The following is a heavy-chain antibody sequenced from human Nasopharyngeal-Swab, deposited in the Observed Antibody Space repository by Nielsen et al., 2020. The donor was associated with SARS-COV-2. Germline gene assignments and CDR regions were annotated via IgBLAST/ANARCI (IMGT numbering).Heavy chain of an antibody. CDR2: IYSGGSST. D-gene: IGHD1-26*01. V-gene: IGHV3-23*03. J-gene: IGHJ4*02. Sequence: GESLKISCAVSGFTFSSYAMSWVRQAPGKGLEWVSVIYSGGSSTYYADSVKGRFTISRDNSKNTLYLQMNSLRAEDTAVYYCAKDLAGSQTSWGQGTLVTVSS. CDR1: GFTFSSYA. CDR3: AKDLAGSQTS.